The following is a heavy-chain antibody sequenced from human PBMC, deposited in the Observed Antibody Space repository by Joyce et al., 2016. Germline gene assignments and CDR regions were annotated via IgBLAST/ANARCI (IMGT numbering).Heavy chain of an antibody. V-gene: IGHV3-74*01. D-gene: IGHD6-6*01. CDR2: INTDGSST. CDR1: GFSFSGYW. J-gene: IGHJ5*02. CDR3: VRGISARPGGPNWFDP. Sequence: EVQLVESGGGLVQPGGSLRLSCAASGFSFSGYWIHWVRQAPGKGLVWVLRINTDGSSTRFAESVKGRFTISRDNAKNTLYLQMNSLRAEDTAVYYCVRGISARPGGPNWFDPWGQGTLVTVSS.